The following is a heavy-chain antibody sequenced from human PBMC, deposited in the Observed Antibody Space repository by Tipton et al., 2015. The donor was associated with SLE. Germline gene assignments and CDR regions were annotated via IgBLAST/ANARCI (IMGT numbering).Heavy chain of an antibody. CDR1: GFTFSSYG. V-gene: IGHV3-30*02. CDR2: IRYDGSNK. Sequence: SLRLSCAASGFTFSSYGMHWVRQAPGKGLVWVAFIRYDGSNKYYADSVKGRFTISRDNSKNTLYLQMNSLRAEDTAVYYCAKDSDSGSGYDGYFDYWGQGTLVTVSS. D-gene: IGHD3-22*01. J-gene: IGHJ4*02. CDR3: AKDSDSGSGYDGYFDY.